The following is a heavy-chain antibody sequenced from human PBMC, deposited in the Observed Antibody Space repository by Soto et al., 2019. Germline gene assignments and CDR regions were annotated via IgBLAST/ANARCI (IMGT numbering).Heavy chain of an antibody. CDR3: ARAQGSGFLVS. Sequence: QVQLQESGPGLVKPSQTLFLTCTVSGGSISSGDYYWSWIRHPPGKGLEWIGYVYYSGSTYYNPSLKSRVTISVDTSKNQFSLKLSSVTAADTAVYYCARAQGSGFLVSWGQGTLVTVSS. CDR1: GGSISSGDYY. J-gene: IGHJ4*02. D-gene: IGHD3-10*01. V-gene: IGHV4-30-4*01. CDR2: VYYSGST.